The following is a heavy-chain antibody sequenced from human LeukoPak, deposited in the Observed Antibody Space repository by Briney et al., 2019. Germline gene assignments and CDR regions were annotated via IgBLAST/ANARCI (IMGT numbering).Heavy chain of an antibody. V-gene: IGHV1-69*05. CDR3: ARGVVSNSVPFDY. J-gene: IGHJ4*02. D-gene: IGHD4-11*01. Sequence: ASVKVSCKASGGTFSSYAISWVRQAPGQGLEWMGGIIPIFGTANYAQKFQGRVPITTDESTSTAYMELSSLRSEDTAVYYCARGVVSNSVPFDYWGQGTLVPVS. CDR2: IIPIFGTA. CDR1: GGTFSSYA.